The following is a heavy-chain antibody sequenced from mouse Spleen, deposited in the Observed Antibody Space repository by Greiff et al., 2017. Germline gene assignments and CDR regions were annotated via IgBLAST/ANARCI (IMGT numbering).Heavy chain of an antibody. D-gene: IGHD1-1*01. V-gene: IGHV1-85*01. CDR1: GFTFTSYD. Sequence: VQLQQSGPELVKPGASVKLSCKASGFTFTSYDINWVKQRPGQGLEWIGWICSSGGSNKYNEKLKGKATLTVDTSSSTAYMELHSQTSEDSAVYFCARGGTTVVESYWYFDVWGTETTVTISS. J-gene: IGHJ1*03. CDR3: ARGGTTVVESYWYFDV. CDR2: ICSSGGSN.